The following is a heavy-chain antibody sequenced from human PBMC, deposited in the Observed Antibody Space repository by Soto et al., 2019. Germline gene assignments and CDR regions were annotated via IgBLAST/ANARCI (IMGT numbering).Heavy chain of an antibody. CDR2: FSYSGSL. V-gene: IGHV4-34*01. CDR3: AGGPRYWSFAL. CDR1: GGSSRAYH. D-gene: IGHD1-20*01. J-gene: IGHJ2*01. Sequence: KTSETLSLTCSVYGGSSRAYHWSWIRQSPGEGLEWIGEFSYSGSLNYNPSLKRRVAVSLDTSTDHSSLTMTSVTAADTGVYFCAGGPRYWSFALWGRGTLVTVSS.